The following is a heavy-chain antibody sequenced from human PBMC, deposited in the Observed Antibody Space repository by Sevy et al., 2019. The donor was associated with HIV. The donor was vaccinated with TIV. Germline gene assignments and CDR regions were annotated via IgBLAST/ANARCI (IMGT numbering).Heavy chain of an antibody. CDR1: GFTFSNYA. D-gene: IGHD2-2*01. Sequence: GGSLRLSCAASGFTFSNYAMSWVRQAPGKGLEWVSCISRSGSSTYYADSVKGRFTISRDNSKNTLYLQMNSLRAEETAVYYCAKVDVVVPVADYGLDVWGQGTTVTVSS. CDR3: AKVDVVVPVADYGLDV. V-gene: IGHV3-23*01. J-gene: IGHJ6*02. CDR2: ISRSGSST.